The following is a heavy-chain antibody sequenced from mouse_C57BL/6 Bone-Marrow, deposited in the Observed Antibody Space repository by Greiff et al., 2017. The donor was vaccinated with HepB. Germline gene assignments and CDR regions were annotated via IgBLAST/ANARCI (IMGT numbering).Heavy chain of an antibody. CDR1: GFTFSDYY. J-gene: IGHJ4*01. Sequence: EVMLVESEGGLVQPGSSMKLSCTASGFTFSDYYMAWVRQVPEKGLEWVANINYDGSSTYYLDSLKSRFILSRDNAKNILYLQMSSLKSEDTATYYCARDRYYGSSPPIAMDYWGQGTSVTVSS. CDR3: ARDRYYGSSPPIAMDY. D-gene: IGHD1-1*01. CDR2: INYDGSST. V-gene: IGHV5-16*01.